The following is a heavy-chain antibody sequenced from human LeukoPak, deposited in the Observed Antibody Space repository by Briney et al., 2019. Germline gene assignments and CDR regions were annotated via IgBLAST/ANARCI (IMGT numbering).Heavy chain of an antibody. CDR1: GFTFNDYA. V-gene: IGHV3-9*01. CDR2: ISWNSGSI. CDR3: AKGRSGYLVDY. J-gene: IGHJ4*02. D-gene: IGHD3-22*01. Sequence: GGSLRLSCAASGFTFNDYAMHWVRQAPGKGLEWVSGISWNSGSIGYADSVKGRFTISRDNAKNSLYLQMNSLRAEDTALYYCAKGRSGYLVDYWGQGTLVTVSS.